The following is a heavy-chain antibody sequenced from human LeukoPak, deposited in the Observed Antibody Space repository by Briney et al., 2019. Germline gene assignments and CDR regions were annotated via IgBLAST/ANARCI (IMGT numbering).Heavy chain of an antibody. CDR3: ARDLYDSSGLDAFDI. D-gene: IGHD3-22*01. Sequence: GGSLRLSCVASGFTFSNYAMHWVRQAPGKGLEYVSAISSNGGSTYYANSVKGRFTIPRDNSKNTLYLQMGSLRAEDMAVYYCARDLYDSSGLDAFDIWGQGTMVTVSS. J-gene: IGHJ3*02. CDR2: ISSNGGST. V-gene: IGHV3-64*01. CDR1: GFTFSNYA.